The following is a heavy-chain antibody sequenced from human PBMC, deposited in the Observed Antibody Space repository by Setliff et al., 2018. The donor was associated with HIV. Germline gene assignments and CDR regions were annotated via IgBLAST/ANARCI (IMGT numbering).Heavy chain of an antibody. CDR2: INHSGST. D-gene: IGHD6-19*01. CDR3: ARNSGSGWYGDY. CDR1: GGSFSGNY. J-gene: IGHJ4*02. V-gene: IGHV4-34*01. Sequence: SETLSLTCAVYGGSFSGNYWTWIRQSPGKGLEWIGEINHSGSTNYKLSLKSRVTISVDASKNQFSLKLGPVTAADTAVYYCARNSGSGWYGDYWGQGTLVTVSS.